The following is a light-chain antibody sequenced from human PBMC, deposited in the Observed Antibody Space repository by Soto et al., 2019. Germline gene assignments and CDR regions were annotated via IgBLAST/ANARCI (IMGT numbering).Light chain of an antibody. V-gene: IGKV1-5*01. CDR2: GAF. CDR1: QNISPW. CDR3: QQYSSSAT. Sequence: IQMTQSPFTLSAAVGDRVPIACRASQNISPWLAWYQQKPGKAPKLLIYGAFSLEGGVPSRFSGSGSGTDFTLTISSLQPDDFATYYCQQYSSSATFGQGTKVDIK. J-gene: IGKJ1*01.